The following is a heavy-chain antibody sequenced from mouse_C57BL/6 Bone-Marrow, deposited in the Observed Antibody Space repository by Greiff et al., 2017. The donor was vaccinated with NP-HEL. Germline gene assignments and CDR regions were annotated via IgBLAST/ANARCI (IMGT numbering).Heavy chain of an antibody. J-gene: IGHJ4*01. Sequence: EVNVVESGGGLVQSGRSLRLSCATSGFTFSDFYMEWVRQAPGKGLEWIAASRNKANDYTTEYSASVKGRFIVSRDTSQSILYLQMNALRAEDTAIYYCARDANLYAMDYWGQGTSVTVSS. CDR3: ARDANLYAMDY. CDR2: SRNKANDYTT. CDR1: GFTFSDFY. V-gene: IGHV7-1*01.